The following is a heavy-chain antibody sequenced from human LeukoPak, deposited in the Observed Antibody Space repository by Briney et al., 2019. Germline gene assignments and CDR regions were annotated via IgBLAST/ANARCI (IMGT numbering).Heavy chain of an antibody. D-gene: IGHD6-19*01. CDR1: GFTFSSYG. J-gene: IGHJ4*02. CDR2: ISGSGGST. Sequence: PGGSLRLSCAASGFTFSSYGMSWVRQAPGKGLEWVSAISGSGGSTYYADSVKGRFTISRDNSKNTLYLQMNSLRAEDTAVYYCAKSSASVGWGKAVADNFDYWGQGTLVTVSS. CDR3: AKSSASVGWGKAVADNFDY. V-gene: IGHV3-23*01.